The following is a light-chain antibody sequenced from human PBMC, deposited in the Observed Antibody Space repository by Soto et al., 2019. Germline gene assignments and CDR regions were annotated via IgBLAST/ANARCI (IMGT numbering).Light chain of an antibody. CDR2: YDD. CDR1: TSNIGNNA. J-gene: IGLJ2*01. CDR3: AAWDDSLNVVV. V-gene: IGLV1-36*01. Sequence: QSVLTQPPSVSDAPRQRVTISCSGSTSNIGNNAVNWYQQLPGKAPKLLVYYDDLLPSGVSDRFSGSKSGTSASLAISGLQSGDEAAYYCAAWDDSLNVVVFGGGTKLTVL.